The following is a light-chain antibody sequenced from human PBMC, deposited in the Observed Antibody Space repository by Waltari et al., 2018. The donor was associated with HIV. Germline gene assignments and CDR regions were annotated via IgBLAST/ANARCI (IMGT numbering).Light chain of an antibody. V-gene: IGLV3-1*01. J-gene: IGLJ2*01. Sequence: SYELTQPPSVSVSPGQTASITCSGDKLDDKYAYWYQQKPGQSPVLIIYQDTKRPSGIPERFSGSNSGNTATLTISGTQAMDEADYYCQAWDTRNVVFGRGTKLTVL. CDR3: QAWDTRNVV. CDR2: QDT. CDR1: KLDDKY.